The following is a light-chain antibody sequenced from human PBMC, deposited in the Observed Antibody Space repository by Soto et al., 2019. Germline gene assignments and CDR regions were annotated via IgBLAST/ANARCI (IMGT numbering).Light chain of an antibody. V-gene: IGKV3-20*01. J-gene: IGKJ5*01. Sequence: EIVLPQSPGTLSLSPGERATLSCRARQSVSSNLAWYQQKPGQAPRLLMSGASSRSTGIPDRFSGNGSGTDFTLTISRLEPEDFAVYYCQQYGNSPQITFGQGTRLEIK. CDR3: QQYGNSPQIT. CDR2: GAS. CDR1: QSVSSN.